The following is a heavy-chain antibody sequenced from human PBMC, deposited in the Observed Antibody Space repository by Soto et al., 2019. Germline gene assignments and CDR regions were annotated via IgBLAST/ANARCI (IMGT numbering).Heavy chain of an antibody. CDR2: INAGNGNT. J-gene: IGHJ6*02. CDR3: ARGYYYYDSSGYYRSSYYYYGMDV. CDR1: GYTFTSYA. V-gene: IGHV1-3*01. D-gene: IGHD3-22*01. Sequence: QVQLVQSGAEVKKPGASVKVSCKASGYTFTSYAMHWVRQAPGQRLEWMGWINAGNGNTKYSQKFQGRVTITRDTSASTAXXEXSXXRSEDTAVYYCARGYYYYDSSGYYRSSYYYYGMDVWGQGTTVTVSS.